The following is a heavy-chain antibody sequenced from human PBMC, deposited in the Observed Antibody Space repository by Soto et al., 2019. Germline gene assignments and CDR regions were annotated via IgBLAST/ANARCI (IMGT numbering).Heavy chain of an antibody. J-gene: IGHJ6*03. CDR3: ARGQLVRDYYYYMDV. V-gene: IGHV3-30*04. D-gene: IGHD6-13*01. CDR1: GFTFSSYA. CDR2: ISYDGSNK. Sequence: GGSLRLSCAASGFTFSSYAMHWVRQAPGKGLEWVAVISYDGSNKYYADSEKGRFTISRDNSKNTLYLQMNSLRAEDTAVYYCARGQLVRDYYYYMDVWGKGTTVTVSS.